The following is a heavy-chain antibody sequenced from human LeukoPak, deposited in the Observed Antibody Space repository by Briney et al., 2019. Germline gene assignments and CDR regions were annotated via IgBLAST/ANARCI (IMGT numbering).Heavy chain of an antibody. CDR2: ISNDGSKK. CDR3: AKDGYCSSTSCYPNLFDS. Sequence: GRSLRLSCAAPGFTFSPYAMHWVRQAPGKGLEWVALISNDGSKKYYADSVKGRFTISRDNSKYTLDLQMNSLRAEDTAVYYCAKDGYCSSTSCYPNLFDSWGQGTLVTVSS. D-gene: IGHD2-2*03. CDR1: GFTFSPYA. J-gene: IGHJ4*02. V-gene: IGHV3-30*18.